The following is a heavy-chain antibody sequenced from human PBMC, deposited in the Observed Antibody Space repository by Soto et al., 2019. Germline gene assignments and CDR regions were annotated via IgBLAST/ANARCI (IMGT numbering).Heavy chain of an antibody. CDR2: ISRSSGTI. J-gene: IGHJ4*02. Sequence: VQLVQSGAEVKKPGGSLRLSCAASEFTFSSHSMNWVRQAPGKGLEWVSYISRSSGTIYYADSVKGRFTISRDNAKNLLYLQMNSLRVEDTAVYYCARGWNTADYWGQGTLVTVSS. D-gene: IGHD1-1*01. CDR1: EFTFSSHS. V-gene: IGHV3-48*01. CDR3: ARGWNTADY.